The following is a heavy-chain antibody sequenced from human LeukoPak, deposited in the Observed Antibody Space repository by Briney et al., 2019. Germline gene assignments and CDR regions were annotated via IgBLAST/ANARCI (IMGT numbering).Heavy chain of an antibody. CDR3: ARRGSYNDY. D-gene: IGHD3-16*01. V-gene: IGHV3-48*03. CDR2: ISSSGSTI. CDR1: GFTFSSYE. J-gene: IGHJ4*02. Sequence: SGGSLRLSCAASGFTFSSYEMNWARRAPGKGLEWVSYISSSGSTIYYADSVKGRFTISRDNAKNSLHLQMNSLRAEDTAVYYCARRGSYNDYWGQGTLVTVSS.